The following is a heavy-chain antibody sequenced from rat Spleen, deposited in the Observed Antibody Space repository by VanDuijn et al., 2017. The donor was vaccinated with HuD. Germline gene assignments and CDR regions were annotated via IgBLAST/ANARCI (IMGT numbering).Heavy chain of an antibody. D-gene: IGHD1-4*01. Sequence: EVQLVESGGGLVQPGRSLKLSCAASGFTFSDYYMAWARQAPTKGLEWVESISTSGGSTYYRDSVKGRFTVSRDNAKSTLYLQMDSLRSEDTATYYCARSGEPLDYWGQGVMVTGSS. CDR3: ARSGEPLDY. CDR2: ISTSGGST. V-gene: IGHV5-25*01. J-gene: IGHJ2*01. CDR1: GFTFSDYY.